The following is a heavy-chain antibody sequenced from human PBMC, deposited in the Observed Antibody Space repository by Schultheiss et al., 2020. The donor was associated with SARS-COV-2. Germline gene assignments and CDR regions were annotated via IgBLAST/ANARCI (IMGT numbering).Heavy chain of an antibody. CDR2: ISSKGDTT. Sequence: GGSLRLSCSASGFTFSSYPMHWVRQAPGKGLEYVSAISSKGDTTRYADSAKGRFTISRDNSKNTLYLHLSSLRVEDSAVYYCVKDKGRDYFNYMDVWGKGTTVTVS. J-gene: IGHJ6*03. V-gene: IGHV3-64D*08. CDR3: VKDKGRDYFNYMDV. CDR1: GFTFSSYP.